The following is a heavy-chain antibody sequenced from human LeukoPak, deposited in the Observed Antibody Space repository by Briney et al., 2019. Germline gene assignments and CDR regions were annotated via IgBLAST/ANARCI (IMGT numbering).Heavy chain of an antibody. CDR1: GFTFSSYG. J-gene: IGHJ6*02. Sequence: PGGSLRLSCEASGFTFSSYGMHWVRQAPGKGLEWVAVISYDGSNKYYADSVKGRFTISRDNSKNTLYLQMNSLRAEDTAVYYCAKGWAVRSNYGMDVWGQGTTVTVSS. CDR3: AKGWAVRSNYGMDV. D-gene: IGHD3-10*01. V-gene: IGHV3-30*18. CDR2: ISYDGSNK.